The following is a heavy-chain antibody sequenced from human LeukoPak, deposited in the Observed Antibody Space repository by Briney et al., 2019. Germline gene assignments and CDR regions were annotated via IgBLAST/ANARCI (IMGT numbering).Heavy chain of an antibody. Sequence: SETLSLTCAVYGGSFSGYYWSWIRQHPGKGLEWIGYIYYSGSTYYNPSLKSRVTISVDTSKNQFSLKLSSVTAADTAVYYCARVAVVPAAIFTVDYWAREPWSPSPQ. CDR2: IYYSGST. J-gene: IGHJ4*02. CDR1: GGSFSGYY. CDR3: ARVAVVPAAIFTVDY. D-gene: IGHD2-2*02. V-gene: IGHV4-31*11.